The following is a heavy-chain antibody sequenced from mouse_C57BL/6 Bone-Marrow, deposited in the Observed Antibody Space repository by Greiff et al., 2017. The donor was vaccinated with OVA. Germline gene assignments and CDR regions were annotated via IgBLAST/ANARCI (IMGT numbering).Heavy chain of an antibody. CDR1: GFNIKDYY. CDR3: TTVDSSGYWFAY. Sequence: EVQLQQSGAELVRPGASVKLSCTASGFNIKDYYMHWVKQRPEQGLEWIGRIDPEDGDTEYAPKFQGKATMTADTSSNTAYLQLSSLTSEDTAVYYCTTVDSSGYWFAYWGQGTLVTVSA. V-gene: IGHV14-1*01. D-gene: IGHD3-2*02. CDR2: IDPEDGDT. J-gene: IGHJ3*01.